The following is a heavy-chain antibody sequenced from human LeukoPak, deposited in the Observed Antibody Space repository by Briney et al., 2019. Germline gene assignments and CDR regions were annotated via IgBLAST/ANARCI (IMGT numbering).Heavy chain of an antibody. D-gene: IGHD5-18*01. J-gene: IGHJ4*02. CDR1: GGSFSGHY. Sequence: SETLSLTCAVYGGSFSGHYWSWVRQPPGKGLEWIGEINHSGSTNYNPSLKSRITISVDTSKNQFSLKLSSVTAADTAVYYCARRGYSLDYWGQGALVTVSS. CDR2: INHSGST. V-gene: IGHV4-34*01. CDR3: ARRGYSLDY.